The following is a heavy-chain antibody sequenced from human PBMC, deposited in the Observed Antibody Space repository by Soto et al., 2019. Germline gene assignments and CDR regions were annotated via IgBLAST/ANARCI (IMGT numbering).Heavy chain of an antibody. Sequence: GGSLRLSCAASGFNFNLLALTWVRQAPGKGLEWVSTMKATDGNKYYADSVKGRFTISRDNSKNTLYLQMNSLTAEDTAVYYCARENYGAFEYWGQGILVTVSS. CDR3: ARENYGAFEY. V-gene: IGHV3-23*01. CDR1: GFNFNLLA. D-gene: IGHD4-17*01. J-gene: IGHJ4*02. CDR2: MKATDGNK.